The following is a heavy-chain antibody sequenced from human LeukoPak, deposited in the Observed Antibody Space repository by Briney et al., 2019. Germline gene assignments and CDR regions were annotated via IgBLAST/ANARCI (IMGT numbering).Heavy chain of an antibody. Sequence: GGSLRLSCGGSGFTFSSYAMSWVRQAPGKGLEWVSAISGSGTDTFYANSVKGRFTISRDNPKNTLYLQMNSLRAEDTAVYYCAKGGGSSCYSPSDYWGQGTLVTVSS. J-gene: IGHJ4*02. CDR2: ISGSGTDT. V-gene: IGHV3-23*01. CDR1: GFTFSSYA. D-gene: IGHD2-15*01. CDR3: AKGGGSSCYSPSDY.